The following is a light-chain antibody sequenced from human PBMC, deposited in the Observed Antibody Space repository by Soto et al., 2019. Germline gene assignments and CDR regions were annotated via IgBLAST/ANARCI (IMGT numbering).Light chain of an antibody. Sequence: EIVLTQSPGTLSLSPGERVTLSCRASQSVSSSYLAWYQQKPGQAPRLLIYGASSRATGIPDRFSGSGSGTDFTLTISRLEPEDFAVYYCQQYDKWPRTFGQGTKVEIK. J-gene: IGKJ1*01. V-gene: IGKV3-20*01. CDR2: GAS. CDR3: QQYDKWPRT. CDR1: QSVSSSY.